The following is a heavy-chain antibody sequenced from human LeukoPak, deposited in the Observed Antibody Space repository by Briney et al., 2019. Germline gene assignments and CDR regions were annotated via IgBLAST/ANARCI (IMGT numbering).Heavy chain of an antibody. CDR3: ARASRPAAIVY. CDR2: ISAYNGNT. V-gene: IGHV1-18*01. D-gene: IGHD2-2*01. J-gene: IGHJ4*02. CDR1: GGTFNHFG. Sequence: ASVKVSCKAFGGTFNHFGINWVRQAPGQGLEWMGWISAYNGNTNYAQKLQGRVTTTTDTSTSTAYMELRSLRSDDTAVYYCARASRPAAIVYWGQGTLVTVSS.